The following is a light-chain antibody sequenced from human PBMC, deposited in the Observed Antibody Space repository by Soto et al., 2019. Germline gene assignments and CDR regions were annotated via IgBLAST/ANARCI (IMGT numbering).Light chain of an antibody. J-gene: IGKJ1*01. CDR3: QQYNSYRT. Sequence: DVKMTQSPSTLSASVGDRVTITCRASQSISSWLAWYQQKPGKVPKLLIYHASSLESGVPSRFSGSGSGTEFTLTISGLQPEDSATYYCQQYNSYRTFGQGTKVAIK. CDR1: QSISSW. CDR2: HAS. V-gene: IGKV1-5*01.